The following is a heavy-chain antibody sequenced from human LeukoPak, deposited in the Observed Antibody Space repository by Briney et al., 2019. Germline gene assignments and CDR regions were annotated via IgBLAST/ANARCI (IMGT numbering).Heavy chain of an antibody. Sequence: GGSLRLSCAASGFSFSAYWMTWVRQAPGTGLEWVANINPAGSETYYVDPVKGRFSISRENAKNLVYLQMNSLRAEDTAVYHCARFGYVAAVDVWGQGTPVTVSS. CDR3: ARFGYVAAVDV. CDR2: INPAGSET. V-gene: IGHV3-7*01. J-gene: IGHJ4*02. D-gene: IGHD2-15*01. CDR1: GFSFSAYW.